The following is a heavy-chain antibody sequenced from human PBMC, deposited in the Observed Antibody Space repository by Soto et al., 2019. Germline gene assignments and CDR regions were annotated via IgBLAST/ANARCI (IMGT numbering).Heavy chain of an antibody. Sequence: SVKVSCKASGGTFGSCASSWVRQAPGQGLEWMGGIIPIFGTANYAQKFQGRVTITADESTSTAYMELSSLRSEDTAVYYCAREAYCSGGSCYPTTVTTLGGSVVFDYWGQGTLVTVSS. D-gene: IGHD2-15*01. J-gene: IGHJ4*02. CDR3: AREAYCSGGSCYPTTVTTLGGSVVFDY. CDR1: GGTFGSCA. V-gene: IGHV1-69*13. CDR2: IIPIFGTA.